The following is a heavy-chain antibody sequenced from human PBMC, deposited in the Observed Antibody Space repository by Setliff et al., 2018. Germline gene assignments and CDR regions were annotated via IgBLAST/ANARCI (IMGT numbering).Heavy chain of an antibody. CDR1: GGSISSSSYY. Sequence: SETLSLTCTVSGGSISSSSYYWGWIRQPPGKGLQWIGSIYYSGSTYYNPSLKSRVTISVDTSKNQFSPKQSSVTAADTAVYYCARLVDFWSGYYTDLGDYWGQGTLVTVSS. CDR3: ARLVDFWSGYYTDLGDY. CDR2: IYYSGST. J-gene: IGHJ4*02. V-gene: IGHV4-39*01. D-gene: IGHD3-3*01.